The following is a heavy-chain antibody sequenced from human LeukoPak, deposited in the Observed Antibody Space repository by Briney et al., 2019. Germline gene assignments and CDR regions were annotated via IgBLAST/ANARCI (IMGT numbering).Heavy chain of an antibody. D-gene: IGHD3-10*01. J-gene: IGHJ4*02. Sequence: GGSLRLSCADSGFTFSSFWKTWVRQAPGKGREWVANIKKDGSEKYYVDSVKGRFTISRDNAKKSLFLQMNSLRAEDTAVYYCARGRGLESWGQGTLVTVSS. CDR3: ARGRGLES. V-gene: IGHV3-7*03. CDR1: GFTFSSFW. CDR2: IKKDGSEK.